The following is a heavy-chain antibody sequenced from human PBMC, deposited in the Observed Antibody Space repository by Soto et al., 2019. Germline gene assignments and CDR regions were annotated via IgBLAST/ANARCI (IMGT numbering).Heavy chain of an antibody. CDR3: AREMGVIGATVYTWFDX. V-gene: IGHV1-2*02. D-gene: IGHD1-26*01. J-gene: IGHJ5*02. CDR2: INPSSGGT. CDR1: GYTFSDYY. Sequence: ASMKVSCKASGYTFSDYYVHWVREAPGQGLEWMGCINPSSGGTIYTQRFQGRVTMTRDTSISTVYMELSRLTSYDTAVYYGAREMGVIGATVYTWFDXWGQGAIFTVSX.